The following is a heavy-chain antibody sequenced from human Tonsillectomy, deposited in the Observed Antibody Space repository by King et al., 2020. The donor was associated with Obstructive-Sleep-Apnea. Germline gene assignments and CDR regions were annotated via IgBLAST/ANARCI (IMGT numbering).Heavy chain of an antibody. D-gene: IGHD1-14*01. Sequence: VQLVESGGGLVQPGGSLRLSCAGSGFTFSDHYMYWVRQAPWKGLEWVVLFKTRANSYATEYAASVRGRYTISRDDSTNSLYLQMNSLKTADTAMYYCVIFRKVDYDYWGQGTLVTVSS. CDR2: FKTRANSYAT. V-gene: IGHV3-72*01. CDR3: VIFRKVDYDY. J-gene: IGHJ4*02. CDR1: GFTFSDHY.